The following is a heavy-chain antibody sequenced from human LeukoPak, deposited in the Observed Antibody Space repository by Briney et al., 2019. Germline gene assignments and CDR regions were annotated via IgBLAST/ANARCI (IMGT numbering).Heavy chain of an antibody. CDR2: ITGVSGST. V-gene: IGHV3-23*01. Sequence: GGSLRLSCAASGFTFSIYAMNWVRQAPGKGLEWVSTITGVSGSTYYADSVKGRFTISRDNSKNTLYLQLNSLRAEDTAIYYCAKSPDRIAVPGTVYFDSWGQGTLVTVSS. CDR1: GFTFSIYA. J-gene: IGHJ4*02. CDR3: AKSPDRIAVPGTVYFDS. D-gene: IGHD6-19*01.